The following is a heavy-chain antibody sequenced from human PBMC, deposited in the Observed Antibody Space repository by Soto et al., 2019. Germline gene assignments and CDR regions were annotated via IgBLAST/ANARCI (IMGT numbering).Heavy chain of an antibody. V-gene: IGHV4-59*01. CDR1: GASMKSYY. CDR2: MYYSGTT. D-gene: IGHD2-15*01. CDR3: AAAYDY. J-gene: IGHJ4*02. Sequence: PSXTLSLTCTVSGASMKSYYWNWMRQFPVKGLEWIGNMYYSGTTNYNPSLQSRVTLSVDTSKNQFSLKLTSVTAADTAVYYCAAAYDYWGQGTLVTVSS.